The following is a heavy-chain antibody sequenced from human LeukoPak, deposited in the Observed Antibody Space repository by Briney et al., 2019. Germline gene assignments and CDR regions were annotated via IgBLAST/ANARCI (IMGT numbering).Heavy chain of an antibody. V-gene: IGHV4-39*07. CDR1: GGSISSSSYY. CDR2: IYYSGST. CDR3: AREEVVAAAGPYYFDY. Sequence: SETLSLTCTVSGGSISSSSYYWGWIRQPPGKGLEWIGSIYYSGSTYYNPSLKSRVTISVDTSKNQSSLKLSSVTAADTAVYYCAREEVVAAAGPYYFDYWGQGTLVTVSS. J-gene: IGHJ4*02. D-gene: IGHD6-13*01.